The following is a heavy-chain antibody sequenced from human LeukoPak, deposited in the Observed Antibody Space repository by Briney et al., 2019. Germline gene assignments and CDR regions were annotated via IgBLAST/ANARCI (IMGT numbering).Heavy chain of an antibody. J-gene: IGHJ4*02. Sequence: PGGSLRLSCAASGFTFSSYVMSWVRQAPGKGLEWVSGISASGGSRYYADSVKGRFTISRDNSKNTLYLQMNSLRAEDTAVYYCALDRGATVTTFVYWGQGTLVTVSS. CDR1: GFTFSSYV. V-gene: IGHV3-23*01. CDR3: ALDRGATVTTFVY. CDR2: ISASGGSR. D-gene: IGHD4-17*01.